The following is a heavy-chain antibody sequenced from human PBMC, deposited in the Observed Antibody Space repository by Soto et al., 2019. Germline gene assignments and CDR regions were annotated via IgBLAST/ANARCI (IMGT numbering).Heavy chain of an antibody. D-gene: IGHD3-3*01. J-gene: IGHJ5*02. CDR2: INHTGGT. Sequence: SETLSLTCAVYGGSVNGYYWNWIRQPPGKGLEWIGEINHTGGTHYNPSLKSRGTMSVDTSKNQFSLRLSSVTAADTAIYYCATRIPVFGLLIPPFDPWGKGTQVTVSS. V-gene: IGHV4-34*01. CDR3: ATRIPVFGLLIPPFDP. CDR1: GGSVNGYY.